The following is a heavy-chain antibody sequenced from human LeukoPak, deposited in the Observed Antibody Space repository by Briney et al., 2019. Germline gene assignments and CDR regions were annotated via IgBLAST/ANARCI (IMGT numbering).Heavy chain of an antibody. J-gene: IGHJ4*02. CDR2: IYYSGST. Sequence: PSETLSLTCTVFGGSISSYYWSWIRQPPGKGLEWIGYIYYSGSTNYNPSLKSRVTISVDTSKNQFSLKLSSVTAADTAVYYCARGRRGYYFDYWGQGTLVTVSS. D-gene: IGHD3-22*01. CDR3: ARGRRGYYFDY. V-gene: IGHV4-59*01. CDR1: GGSISSYY.